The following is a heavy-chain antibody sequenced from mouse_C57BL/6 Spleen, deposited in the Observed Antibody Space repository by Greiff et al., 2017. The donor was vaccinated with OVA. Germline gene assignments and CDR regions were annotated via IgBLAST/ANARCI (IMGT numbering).Heavy chain of an antibody. Sequence: VQLQQPGAELVKPGASVKLSCKASGYTFTSYWMHWVKQRPGQGLEWIGMIHPNSGSTNYNEKFKSKATLTVDKSSSPAYMQLSSLTSEDSAVYYCAIDSSGYFDYWGQGTTLTVSS. CDR1: GYTFTSYW. D-gene: IGHD3-2*02. CDR2: IHPNSGST. J-gene: IGHJ2*01. V-gene: IGHV1-64*01. CDR3: AIDSSGYFDY.